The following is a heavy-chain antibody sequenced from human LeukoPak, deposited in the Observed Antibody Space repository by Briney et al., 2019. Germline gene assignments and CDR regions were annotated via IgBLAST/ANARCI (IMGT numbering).Heavy chain of an antibody. J-gene: IGHJ4*02. D-gene: IGHD1-7*01. CDR3: ASERGITGTTQPFDY. CDR2: IIPIFGTA. Sequence: ASVKVSCKASGGTFSSYAISWVRQAPGQGLEWMGGIIPIFGTANCAQKFQGRVTITADESTSTAYMELSSLRSEDTAVYYCASERGITGTTQPFDYWGQGTLVTVSS. CDR1: GGTFSSYA. V-gene: IGHV1-69*13.